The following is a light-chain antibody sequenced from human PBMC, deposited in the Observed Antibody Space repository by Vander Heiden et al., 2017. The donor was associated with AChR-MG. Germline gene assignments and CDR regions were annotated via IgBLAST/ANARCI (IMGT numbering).Light chain of an antibody. CDR3: LQHDDFPVT. Sequence: DIQMTQSPSAMAASVGDRVTITCRASQDISNHLAWFQQKPGRVPKRLISTASTLQNGVPSRFSGSGSGTEFTLTISDLQPEDFATYYCLQHDDFPVTFGGGTRVEI. CDR2: TAS. V-gene: IGKV1-17*03. J-gene: IGKJ4*01. CDR1: QDISNH.